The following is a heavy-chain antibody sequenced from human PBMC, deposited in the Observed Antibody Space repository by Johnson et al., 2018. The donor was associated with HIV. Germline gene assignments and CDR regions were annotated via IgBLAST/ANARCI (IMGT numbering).Heavy chain of an antibody. CDR2: ISYDGSNK. Sequence: VQLVESGGGVVQPGRSLRLSCAASGFTFSSYAMHWVRQAPGKGLEWVAVISYDGSNKYYADSVKGRFTISRDNSKNTLYLQMNSMRAEDTAVYYCAKGPAVGYSGSFSGGFDIWGQGTMVTVSS. J-gene: IGHJ3*02. D-gene: IGHD1-26*01. V-gene: IGHV3-30-3*01. CDR1: GFTFSSYA. CDR3: AKGPAVGYSGSFSGGFDI.